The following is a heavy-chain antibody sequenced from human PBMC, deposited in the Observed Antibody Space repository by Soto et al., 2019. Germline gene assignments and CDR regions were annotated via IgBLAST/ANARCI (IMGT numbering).Heavy chain of an antibody. CDR1: GYTFTSYY. V-gene: IGHV1-46*01. CDR2: INPSGGST. J-gene: IGHJ5*02. D-gene: IGHD1-26*01. CDR3: AILGPWEDPDWFDP. Sequence: DSVKVSCKASGYTFTSYYMHWVRQAPGQGLEWMGIINPSGGSTSYAQKFQGRVTMTRDTSTSTVYMELSSLRSEDTAVYYCAILGPWEDPDWFDPWGQGTLVTAPQ.